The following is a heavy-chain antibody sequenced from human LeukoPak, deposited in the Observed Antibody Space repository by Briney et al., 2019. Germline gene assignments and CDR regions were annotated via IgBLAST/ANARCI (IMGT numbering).Heavy chain of an antibody. CDR3: ARGPPTTYYYGSGSYVDY. CDR1: GYTFTSYG. V-gene: IGHV1-8*02. D-gene: IGHD3-10*01. CDR2: MNPNSGNT. J-gene: IGHJ4*02. Sequence: GASVKVSCKASGYTFTSYGISWVRQAPGQGLEWMGWMNPNSGNTGYAQKFQGRVTMTRNTSISTAYMELSSLRSEDTAVYYCARGPPTTYYYGSGSYVDYWGQGTLVTVSS.